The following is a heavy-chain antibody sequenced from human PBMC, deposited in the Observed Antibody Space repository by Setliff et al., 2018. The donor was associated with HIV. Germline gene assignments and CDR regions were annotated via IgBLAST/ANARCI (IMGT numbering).Heavy chain of an antibody. CDR1: GGSFSGFY. Sequence: SETLSLTCAVYGGSFSGFYWNWIRQAPGKGLEWIGEINHSRRTKYNPSLKSRVTMSVDTSKNQFSLKLSSVTAADTAVYYCARDTTPGIGQAANWFDPWGQGTLVTVSS. D-gene: IGHD1-1*01. V-gene: IGHV4-34*01. CDR2: INHSRRT. J-gene: IGHJ5*02. CDR3: ARDTTPGIGQAANWFDP.